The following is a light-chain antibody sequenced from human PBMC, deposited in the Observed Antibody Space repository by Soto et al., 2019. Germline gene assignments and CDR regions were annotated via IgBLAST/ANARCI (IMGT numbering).Light chain of an antibody. CDR2: TAS. J-gene: IGKJ2*01. Sequence: DIQMTQSPSTLSASVGDRVTITCRASQSISSWLAWYQQKPGKAPKLLIYTASSLESGVPCRFSGSGSGTEFTLTISSLQPDDFATYYCQEYNSHSRYTFGQGTKLEIK. CDR3: QEYNSHSRYT. V-gene: IGKV1-5*03. CDR1: QSISSW.